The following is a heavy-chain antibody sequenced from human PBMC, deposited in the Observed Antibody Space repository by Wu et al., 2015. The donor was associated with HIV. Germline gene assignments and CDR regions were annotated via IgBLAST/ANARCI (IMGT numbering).Heavy chain of an antibody. Sequence: QVQLVQSGAEVKKPGSSVKVSCKASGGTFSSYAISWVRQAPGQGLEWMGGIIPIFGTANYAQKFQGRVTITTDESTSTAYMELSSLRSEDTAVYYCARSVSYYGSSGYSLYYYYGMDVWGQGTTVTVSS. V-gene: IGHV1-69*05. CDR1: GGTFSSYA. CDR2: IIPIFGTA. D-gene: IGHD3-22*01. CDR3: ARSVSYYGSSGYSLYYYYGMDV. J-gene: IGHJ6*02.